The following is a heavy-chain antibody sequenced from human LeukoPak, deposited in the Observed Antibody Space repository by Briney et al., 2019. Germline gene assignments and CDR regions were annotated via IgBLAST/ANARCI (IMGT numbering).Heavy chain of an antibody. V-gene: IGHV4-39*07. CDR1: GGSISSSSYY. Sequence: SETLSLTCTVSGGSISSSSYYWGWIRQPPGKGLEWIGSIYYSGSTYYNPSLKSRVTISVDKSKNQFSLKLSSVTAADTAVYYCARDSICSGGSCPLNDAFDIWGQGTMVTVSS. CDR2: IYYSGST. J-gene: IGHJ3*02. CDR3: ARDSICSGGSCPLNDAFDI. D-gene: IGHD2-15*01.